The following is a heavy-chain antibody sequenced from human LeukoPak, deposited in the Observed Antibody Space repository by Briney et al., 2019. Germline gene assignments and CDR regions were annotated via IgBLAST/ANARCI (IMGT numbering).Heavy chain of an antibody. CDR3: ANEVEYSSSPNIY. CDR2: IRYDGSNK. J-gene: IGHJ4*02. V-gene: IGHV3-30*02. Sequence: PGGSLRLSCAASGFTFSSYGMHWVRQAPGKGLEWVAFIRYDGSNKYYADSVKGRFTISRDNSKNTLYLQMDSLRAEDTAVYYCANEVEYSSSPNIYWGQGTLVTVSS. D-gene: IGHD6-13*01. CDR1: GFTFSSYG.